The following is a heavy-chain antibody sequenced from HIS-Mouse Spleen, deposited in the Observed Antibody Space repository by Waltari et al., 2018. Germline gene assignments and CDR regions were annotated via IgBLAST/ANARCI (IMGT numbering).Heavy chain of an antibody. J-gene: IGHJ4*02. Sequence: QVQLVESGGGVVQPGRSLRLSCAASGFTFSSYGMHWVRQAPGKGLEWVAVISYDGSNKYYADSVKGRFTISRHNSKNTLYLQMNSLRAEDTAVYYCAKVNSGSYYFDYWGQGTLVTVSS. CDR3: AKVNSGSYYFDY. D-gene: IGHD1-26*01. V-gene: IGHV3-30*18. CDR2: ISYDGSNK. CDR1: GFTFSSYG.